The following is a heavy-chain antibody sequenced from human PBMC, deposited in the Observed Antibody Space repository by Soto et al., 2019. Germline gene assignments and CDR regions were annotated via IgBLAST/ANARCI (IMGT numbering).Heavy chain of an antibody. CDR3: AKSRGYSYGFLPPDFDY. D-gene: IGHD5-18*01. CDR2: IYPGDSDT. J-gene: IGHJ4*02. Sequence: GESLKISCKTSGYSFTNYWIGWVRQVPGKGLEWMAIIYPGDSDTKYGPSFQGQVTISADESISTAYLQWSSLKASDTGIYYCAKSRGYSYGFLPPDFDYWGQGSLVTSPQ. V-gene: IGHV5-51*01. CDR1: GYSFTNYW.